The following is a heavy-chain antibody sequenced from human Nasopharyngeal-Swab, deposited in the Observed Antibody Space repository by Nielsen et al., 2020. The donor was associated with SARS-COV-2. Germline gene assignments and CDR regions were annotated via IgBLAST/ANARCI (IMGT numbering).Heavy chain of an antibody. D-gene: IGHD5-18*01. Sequence: GGSLRLSCAASGFTFTNHYMTWVRQAPGKGLEWVSAISGSGGGTYYADSVKGRFTISRDNSKNTLYLQMNSLRAEDTAVYYCARDSRRFDTAMAFDYWGQGTLVTVSS. CDR1: GFTFTNHY. CDR3: ARDSRRFDTAMAFDY. J-gene: IGHJ4*02. CDR2: ISGSGGGT. V-gene: IGHV3-23*01.